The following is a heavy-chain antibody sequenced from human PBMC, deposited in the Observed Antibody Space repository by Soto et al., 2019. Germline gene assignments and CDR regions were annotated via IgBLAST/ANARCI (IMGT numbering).Heavy chain of an antibody. CDR1: GFTFSSYL. J-gene: IGHJ4*02. CDR2: VKSDGSIT. CDR3: ARSYDY. Sequence: GGSLRLSCAASGFTFSSYLMHWVRQAPGKGLVWVSGVKSDGSITIYADSVKGRFTISKDNAKNTLYLQMNSLRDEDTAIYYCARSYDYWGQGALVTVSS. V-gene: IGHV3-74*01.